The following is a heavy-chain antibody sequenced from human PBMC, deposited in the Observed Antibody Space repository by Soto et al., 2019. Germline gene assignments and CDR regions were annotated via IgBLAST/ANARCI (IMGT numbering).Heavy chain of an antibody. CDR1: GFTFSGYA. CDR3: VREDILGARSFDY. V-gene: IGHV3-48*02. D-gene: IGHD1-26*01. CDR2: ISSLSSPR. Sequence: QSGGSLRLSCAASGFTFSGYAMNWVRQAPGKGLEWISYISSLSSPRYYAESVEGRFIISRNNAKKSLYLQMNSLRDEDTAVYFCVREDILGARSFDYWGQGTRVTVSS. J-gene: IGHJ4*02.